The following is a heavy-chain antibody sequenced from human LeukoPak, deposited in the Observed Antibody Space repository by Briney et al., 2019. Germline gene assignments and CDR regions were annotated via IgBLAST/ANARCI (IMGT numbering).Heavy chain of an antibody. CDR3: ARGSLGYCSSTSCYPFDY. Sequence: GGSLRLSCAASGFTFSSYGMHWVRQAPGKGLEWAAFIRYDGSNKYYADSVKGRFTISRDNAKNSLYLQINSLRAEDTAVYYCARGSLGYCSSTSCYPFDYWGQGTLVTVSS. CDR2: IRYDGSNK. V-gene: IGHV3-30*02. CDR1: GFTFSSYG. J-gene: IGHJ4*02. D-gene: IGHD2-2*01.